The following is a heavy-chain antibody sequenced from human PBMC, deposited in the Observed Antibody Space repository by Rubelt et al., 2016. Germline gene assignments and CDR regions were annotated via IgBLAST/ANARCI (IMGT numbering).Heavy chain of an antibody. J-gene: IGHJ4*02. CDR3: ARSDNLDY. V-gene: IGHV4-38-2*02. D-gene: IGHD1-14*01. CDR2: IYYSGST. Sequence: QVQLQESGPGLVKPSETLSLTCTVSGYSISSGYYWGWIRQPPGKGLEWIGSIYYSGSTYYNPSLKSGVTIAVDTSKNQFTLTLSSVTAADTAVYYCARSDNLDYWGQGTLVTVSS. CDR1: GYSISSGYY.